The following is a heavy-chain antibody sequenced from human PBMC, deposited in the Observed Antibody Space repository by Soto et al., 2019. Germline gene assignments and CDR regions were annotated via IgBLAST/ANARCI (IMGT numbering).Heavy chain of an antibody. CDR1: GSTFSSYW. CDR2: INSDGSST. J-gene: IGHJ3*02. Sequence: GGSLRLSCAASGSTFSSYWMHWVRQAPGKGLVWVSRINSDGSSTSYADSVKGRFTISRDNAKNTLYLQMNSLRAEDTAVYYCARGAPGLRYFDWYGPPDAFDIWGQGTMVTVSS. D-gene: IGHD3-9*01. V-gene: IGHV3-74*01. CDR3: ARGAPGLRYFDWYGPPDAFDI.